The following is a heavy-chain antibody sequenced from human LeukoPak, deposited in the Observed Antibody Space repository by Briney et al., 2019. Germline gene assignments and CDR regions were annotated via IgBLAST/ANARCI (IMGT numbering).Heavy chain of an antibody. V-gene: IGHV3-23*01. J-gene: IGHJ4*02. CDR1: GFTFSSYA. CDR2: ISGSGGST. Sequence: GGSLRPSCAASGFTFSSYAMSWVRQAPGKGLEWVSAISGSGGSTYYADSVKGRSTISRDNSKNTLYLQMNSLRAEDTAIYYCAKGDDYVDYWGQGTLVTVSS. CDR3: AKGDDYVDY.